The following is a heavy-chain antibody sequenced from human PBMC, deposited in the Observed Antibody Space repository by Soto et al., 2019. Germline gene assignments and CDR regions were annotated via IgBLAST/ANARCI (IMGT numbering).Heavy chain of an antibody. Sequence: ASETLSLTCTVSGGSISSGGCYWSWIRQHPGKGLEWIGYIYYSGSTYYNPSLKSRVTISVDTSKNQFSLKLSSVTAADTAVYYCARDGYYGDYPTEYFQHWGQGTLVTVSS. CDR2: IYYSGST. V-gene: IGHV4-31*03. CDR1: GGSISSGGCY. CDR3: ARDGYYGDYPTEYFQH. D-gene: IGHD4-17*01. J-gene: IGHJ1*01.